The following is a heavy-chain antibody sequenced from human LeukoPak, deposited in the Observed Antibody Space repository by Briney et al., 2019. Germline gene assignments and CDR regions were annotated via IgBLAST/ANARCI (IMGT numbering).Heavy chain of an antibody. CDR3: ARSPFIVVVPAPPVDI. Sequence: GGSLRLSCAASGFTFSSYAMHWVRQAPGKGLEYVSAISGNGGSTYYANSVKGRFTISRDNSKNTLYLQMGSLRAEDMAVYYCARSPFIVVVPAPPVDIWGQGTMVTVSS. CDR1: GFTFSSYA. D-gene: IGHD2-2*01. V-gene: IGHV3-64*01. CDR2: ISGNGGST. J-gene: IGHJ3*02.